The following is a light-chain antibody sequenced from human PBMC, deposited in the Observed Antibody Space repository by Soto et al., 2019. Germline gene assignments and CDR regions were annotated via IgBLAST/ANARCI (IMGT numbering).Light chain of an antibody. CDR2: KAS. J-gene: IGKJ1*01. CDR3: QQYGSSSPWT. Sequence: DIQMTQSPSTLSASVGDRVTITCRASQSISSWLALYQQKPGKAPKLLSYKASSLETGVPSRFSDSGSGTECTRIISSLQPNDFASYYCQQYGSSSPWTFGQGTKVEIK. V-gene: IGKV1-5*03. CDR1: QSISSW.